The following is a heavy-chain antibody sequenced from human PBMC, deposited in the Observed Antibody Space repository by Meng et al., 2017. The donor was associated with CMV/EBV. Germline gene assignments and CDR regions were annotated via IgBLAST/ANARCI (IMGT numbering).Heavy chain of an antibody. V-gene: IGHV4-59*01. J-gene: IGHJ5*02. D-gene: IGHD2-2*01. Sequence: GSLRLSCTVSGGSISSYYWSWIRQPPGKGLEWIGYIYYSGSTNYNPPLKSRVTISVDTSKNQFSLKLSSVTAADTAVYYCARVTCSSTSCYRGGWFDPWGQGTLVTVSS. CDR2: IYYSGST. CDR1: GGSISSYY. CDR3: ARVTCSSTSCYRGGWFDP.